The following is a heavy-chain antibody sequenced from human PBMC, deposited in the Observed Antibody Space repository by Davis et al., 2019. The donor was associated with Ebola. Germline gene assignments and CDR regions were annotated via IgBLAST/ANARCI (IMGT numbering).Heavy chain of an antibody. CDR1: GFTFSSYA. CDR2: ISYDGSNK. J-gene: IGHJ3*02. V-gene: IGHV3-30-3*01. Sequence: GESLKISCAASGFTFSSYAMHWVRRAPGKGLEWVAVISYDGSNKYYADSVKGRFTISRDNSKNTLYLQMNSLRVEDTAVYYCARDPGGGDCYGCRPYAFDIWGQGTMVTVSS. D-gene: IGHD2-21*02. CDR3: ARDPGGGDCYGCRPYAFDI.